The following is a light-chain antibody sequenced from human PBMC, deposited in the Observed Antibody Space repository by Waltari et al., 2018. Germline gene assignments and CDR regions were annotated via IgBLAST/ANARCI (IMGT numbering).Light chain of an antibody. CDR1: QSLDVAY. Sequence: EIVLTQSPGTLSLSPGARATLSCRADQSLDVAYVAWYQQKSGQAPRLLVYGAYYRAAAIPERFSGSGSGTDFTLTINRLEPDDFAVYYCQQYHTPPATFGQGTKLEIK. V-gene: IGKV3-20*01. CDR3: QQYHTPPAT. J-gene: IGKJ2*01. CDR2: GAY.